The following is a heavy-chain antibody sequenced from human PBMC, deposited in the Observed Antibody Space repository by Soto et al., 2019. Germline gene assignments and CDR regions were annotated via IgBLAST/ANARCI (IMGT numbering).Heavy chain of an antibody. CDR1: GFTFSSYA. Sequence: GSLRLSCAASGFTFSSYAMHWVRQAPGKGLEWVAVISYDGSNKYYADSVKGRFTISRDNSKNTLYLQMNSLRAEDTAVYYCARVDRGTIFGVVSLGYYYYYGMDVWGQGTTVTVSS. CDR2: ISYDGSNK. V-gene: IGHV3-30-3*01. D-gene: IGHD3-3*01. CDR3: ARVDRGTIFGVVSLGYYYYYGMDV. J-gene: IGHJ6*02.